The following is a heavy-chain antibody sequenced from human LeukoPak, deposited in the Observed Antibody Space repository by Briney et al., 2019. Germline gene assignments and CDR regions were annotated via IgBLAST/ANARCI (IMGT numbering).Heavy chain of an antibody. Sequence: PSETLSLTCTVSGVSISSYDWTWLRQPPGKGLEGCGYIDYSGSANYNPSLKSRVTISIDTSKNQFSLKLNSVTAADTAVYYCARDLVGYYHYYMDVWGKGTTVTASS. CDR3: ARDLVGYYHYYMDV. V-gene: IGHV4-59*01. CDR1: GVSISSYD. J-gene: IGHJ6*03. D-gene: IGHD6-6*01. CDR2: IDYSGSA.